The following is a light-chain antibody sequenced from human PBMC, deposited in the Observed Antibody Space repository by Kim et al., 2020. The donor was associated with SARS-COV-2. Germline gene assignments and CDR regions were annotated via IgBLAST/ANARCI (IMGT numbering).Light chain of an antibody. CDR2: DVS. Sequence: GQSITISCTGTSSDVGGYNYVSWYQQHPGKAPKLMIYDVSNRPSGVSNRFSGSKSGNTASLTISGLQAEYEADYYCSSYTSRSTPVFGGGTQLTVL. CDR3: SSYTSRSTPV. V-gene: IGLV2-14*03. J-gene: IGLJ2*01. CDR1: SSDVGGYNY.